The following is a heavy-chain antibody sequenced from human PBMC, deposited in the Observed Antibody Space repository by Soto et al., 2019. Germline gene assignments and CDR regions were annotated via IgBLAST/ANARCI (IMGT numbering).Heavy chain of an antibody. V-gene: IGHV3-21*01. Sequence: EVQLVESGGGLVKPGGSLRLSCAASGFTFSSYSMNWVRQAPGKGLEWVSSISSSSTYIYYADSVKGRFTISRDNAKNSLYLQMNGLRAEDSALYYCAVLGVVAATPWFDPWGQGTLVTVSS. J-gene: IGHJ5*02. CDR2: ISSSSTYI. CDR1: GFTFSSYS. CDR3: AVLGVVAATPWFDP. D-gene: IGHD2-15*01.